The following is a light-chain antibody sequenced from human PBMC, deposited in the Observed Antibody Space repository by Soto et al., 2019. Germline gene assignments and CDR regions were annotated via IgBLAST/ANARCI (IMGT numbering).Light chain of an antibody. CDR2: GNS. Sequence: QSVLTQPPSLSGAPGQRVTISCSGSSSNIGAGYDVHWYQQLPGTSPKLLIYGNSNRPSGVPDRFSGSKSGTSASLAITGLQAEDEADYFCQSYHSSLSHVFGTGTKLTVL. J-gene: IGLJ1*01. V-gene: IGLV1-40*01. CDR3: QSYHSSLSHV. CDR1: SSNIGAGYD.